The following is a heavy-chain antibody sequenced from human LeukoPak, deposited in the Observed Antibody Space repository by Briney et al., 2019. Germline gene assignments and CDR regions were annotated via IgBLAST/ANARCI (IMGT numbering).Heavy chain of an antibody. CDR2: IWNSGNS. Sequence: SETLSLTCTVSAGSINSGGYFWTWVRQHPGEGLEWIGYIWNSGNSYYDPSLSSRVIISADSSKSTFSLKLSSVTAADTAVYYCARYHCGSTYCPGVDFYGQGTLVTVSS. CDR3: ARYHCGSTYCPGVDF. CDR1: AGSINSGGYF. D-gene: IGHD2-2*01. V-gene: IGHV4-31*03. J-gene: IGHJ4*02.